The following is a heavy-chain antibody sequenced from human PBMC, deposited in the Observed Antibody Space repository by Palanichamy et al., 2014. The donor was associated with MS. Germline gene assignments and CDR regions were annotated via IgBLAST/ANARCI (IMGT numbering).Heavy chain of an antibody. D-gene: IGHD2-8*01. CDR2: LYSGETT. V-gene: IGHV3-53*01. CDR3: VRDKYAKGRNYYHYGMDV. J-gene: IGHJ6*02. CDR1: GFPVSSND. Sequence: EVQLVESGGGLIQPGGSLRLSCVASGFPVSSNDMGWVRQAPGKGLEWVSVLYSGETTDYPDSVKGRFTISRDNSENTVYLQMNSLRAEDTAVYYCVRDKYAKGRNYYHYGMDVWGQGTTVIVSS.